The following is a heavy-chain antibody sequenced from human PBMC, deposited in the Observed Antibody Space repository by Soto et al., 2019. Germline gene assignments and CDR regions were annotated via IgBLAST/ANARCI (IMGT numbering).Heavy chain of an antibody. CDR3: ARYLRHYGDYESFDS. CDR2: ISNDGSDK. Sequence: QVQLVESGGGVAQPGRSLRLSCAASGFTFSRHSMHWVRQAPGKGLQWVALISNDGSDKDYGNSVKGRFTISRDNTKNTLYLQINSLKTEDTAVYYCARYLRHYGDYESFDSWGQGNLVTVAS. J-gene: IGHJ4*02. D-gene: IGHD4-17*01. CDR1: GFTFSRHS. V-gene: IGHV3-30-3*01.